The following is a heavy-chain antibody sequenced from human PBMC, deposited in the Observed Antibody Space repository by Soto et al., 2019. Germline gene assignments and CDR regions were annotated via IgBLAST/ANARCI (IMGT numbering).Heavy chain of an antibody. CDR3: AREMISSAWPFDY. J-gene: IGHJ4*02. D-gene: IGHD3-22*01. CDR1: GLTFSSYD. V-gene: IGHV3-48*02. Sequence: GGSLRLSCGASGLTFSSYDMNWVRQAPGKGLEWISYIGSSGSPIYYADSVKGRFTISRDNAKNSLYLQMNSLRDEDTAVYYCAREMISSAWPFDYWGQGSLVTVSS. CDR2: IGSSGSPI.